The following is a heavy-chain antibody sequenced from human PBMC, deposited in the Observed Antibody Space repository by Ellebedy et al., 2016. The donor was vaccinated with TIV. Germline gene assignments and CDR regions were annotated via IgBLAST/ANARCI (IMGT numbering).Heavy chain of an antibody. CDR3: TRDPGGGRWGYFAS. Sequence: SETLSLTCTVSGGSISSYYWSWIRQPAGKALEWIGRIYTSGSTNYNPSLRSRVTIVAVDTSDYEFSLKLTSVTAADSALYFCTRDPGGGRWGYFASWGQGILVTVSS. V-gene: IGHV4-4*07. CDR2: IYTSGST. CDR1: GGSISSYY. J-gene: IGHJ5*02. D-gene: IGHD2-15*01.